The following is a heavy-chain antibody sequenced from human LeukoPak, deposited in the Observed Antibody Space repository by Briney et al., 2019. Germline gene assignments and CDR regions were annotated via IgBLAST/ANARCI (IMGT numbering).Heavy chain of an antibody. CDR1: GFTFSSYA. CDR3: ARPSARERRFDY. V-gene: IGHV3-30*04. CDR2: ISYDGSNK. Sequence: GGSLRLSCAASGFTFSSYAMHWVRQAPGKGLEWVAVISYDGSNKYYADSVKGRFTISRDNSKNTLYLQMNSLRAEDTAVYYCARPSARERRFDYWGQGTLVTVSS. J-gene: IGHJ4*02.